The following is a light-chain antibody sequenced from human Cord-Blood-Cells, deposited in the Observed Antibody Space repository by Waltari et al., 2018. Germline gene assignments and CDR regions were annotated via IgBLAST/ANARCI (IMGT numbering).Light chain of an antibody. CDR3: CSYAGSSV. V-gene: IGLV2-23*01. J-gene: IGLJ1*01. Sequence: QSALTQPASVSGSPGQSITISCTGTSSAVGSYNLVSWYQQHPGKAPKLMIYEGSKRPSGVSNRFSGSKSGNTASLTISGLQAEDEADYYCCSYAGSSVFGTGTKVTVL. CDR2: EGS. CDR1: SSAVGSYNL.